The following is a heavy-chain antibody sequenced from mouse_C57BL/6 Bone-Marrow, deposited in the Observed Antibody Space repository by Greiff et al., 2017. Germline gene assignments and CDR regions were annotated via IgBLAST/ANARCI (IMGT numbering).Heavy chain of an antibody. CDR1: GYTFTSYW. J-gene: IGHJ2*01. CDR2: IYPTSGRT. V-gene: IGHV1-55*01. D-gene: IGHD4-1*01. Sequence: QVQLQQPGAELVKPGASVKMSCKASGYTFTSYWITWVKQRPGQGLEWIGDIYPTSGRTNYNEKFKSKAILTVDTYSNPAYMQLSSLTSEDSAVFYCARSGPLGRSFDYWGQGTTLTVSS. CDR3: ARSGPLGRSFDY.